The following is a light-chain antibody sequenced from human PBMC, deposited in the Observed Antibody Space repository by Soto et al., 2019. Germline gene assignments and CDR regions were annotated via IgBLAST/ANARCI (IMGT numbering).Light chain of an antibody. CDR2: DAS. Sequence: EIVLTQSPGTLSLSPGEGVTLSCRASQSISSNYLAWYQQKFGQAPRLLIYDASSRATGIPDRFSGSGSGTDFTLTISRLEPEDFAVYYCQQYVTSPRTFGQGTKLEIK. CDR1: QSISSNY. J-gene: IGKJ2*01. V-gene: IGKV3-20*01. CDR3: QQYVTSPRT.